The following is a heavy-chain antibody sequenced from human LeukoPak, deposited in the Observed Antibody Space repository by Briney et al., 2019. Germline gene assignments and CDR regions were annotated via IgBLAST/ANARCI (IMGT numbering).Heavy chain of an antibody. V-gene: IGHV4-4*07. D-gene: IGHD2-21*01. Sequence: SETLSLTCTVSGGSISSYYWSWVRQPAGKGLEWIGRFYTSGSTNFNPSLKSRVTMSVDTSKNQFSLKLSSVTAADTAVYYCARDKRGYSFDYWGLGTLVTVSS. CDR3: ARDKRGYSFDY. CDR2: FYTSGST. CDR1: GGSISSYY. J-gene: IGHJ4*02.